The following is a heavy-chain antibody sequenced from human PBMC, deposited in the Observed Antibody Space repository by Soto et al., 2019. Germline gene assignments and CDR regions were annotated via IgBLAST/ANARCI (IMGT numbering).Heavy chain of an antibody. J-gene: IGHJ4*02. CDR2: INPSGGST. Sequence: ASVKVSCKASGYTFTSYYMHWVRQAPGQGLEWMGIINPSGGSTRYAQKFQGRVTMTRDTSTSTVYMELTSLRSEDTAVYYCARGLIYDSSGYYFDYWGQGTLVTVSS. V-gene: IGHV1-46*01. CDR3: ARGLIYDSSGYYFDY. CDR1: GYTFTSYY. D-gene: IGHD3-22*01.